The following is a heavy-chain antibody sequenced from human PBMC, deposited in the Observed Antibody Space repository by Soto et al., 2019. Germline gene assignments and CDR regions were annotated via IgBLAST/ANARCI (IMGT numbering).Heavy chain of an antibody. CDR1: GFTFSSYS. D-gene: IGHD5-12*01. Sequence: EVQLVESGGGLVQPGGSLRLSCAASGFTFSSYSMNWVRQAPGKGLEWVSYISSSSSTIYYADSVKGRFTISRDNAKNSLYLQMISLRAEDTAVYYCARDRGYSGYDPIDYWGQGTLVTVSS. CDR3: ARDRGYSGYDPIDY. V-gene: IGHV3-48*01. J-gene: IGHJ4*02. CDR2: ISSSSSTI.